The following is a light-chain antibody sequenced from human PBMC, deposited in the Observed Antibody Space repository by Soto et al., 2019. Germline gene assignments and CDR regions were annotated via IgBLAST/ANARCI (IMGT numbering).Light chain of an antibody. CDR1: QSVSSY. V-gene: IGKV3-11*01. CDR3: QQRSNWPPGLLT. Sequence: EIVLTQSPATLSLSPGERATLSCRASQSVSSYLAWDQQKPGQAPRLLIYDASNRATGIPARFSGSGSGTDFTLTISSLEPEDFAVYYCQQRSNWPPGLLTFGGGTKVEIK. CDR2: DAS. J-gene: IGKJ4*01.